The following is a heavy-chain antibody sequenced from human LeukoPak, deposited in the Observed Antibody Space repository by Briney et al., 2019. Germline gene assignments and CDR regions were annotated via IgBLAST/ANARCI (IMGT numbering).Heavy chain of an antibody. D-gene: IGHD6-19*01. Sequence: GASVKVSCKASGYTFTSYDINWVRQATGQGLEWMGWMNPNSGNTGYAQKFQGRVTITRNTSISTAYMELSSLRSEDTAVYYCARGRVVVAGDPDYYYYYMDVWGKGTTVTVSS. CDR2: MNPNSGNT. J-gene: IGHJ6*03. V-gene: IGHV1-8*03. CDR3: ARGRVVVAGDPDYYYYYMDV. CDR1: GYTFTSYD.